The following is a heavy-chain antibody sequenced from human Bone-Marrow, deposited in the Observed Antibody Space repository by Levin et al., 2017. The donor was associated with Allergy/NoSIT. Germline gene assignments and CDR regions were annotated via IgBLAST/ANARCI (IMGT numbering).Heavy chain of an antibody. CDR1: GFTFDDYG. V-gene: IGHV3-20*01. Sequence: GGSLRLSCAASGFTFDDYGMSWVRQAPGKGLEWVSGINWNGGSTGYADSVKGRFTISRDNAKNSLYLQMNSLRAEDTALYHCARSSFGGYCSGGSCVGFAFDIWGQGTMVTVSS. CDR3: ARSSFGGYCSGGSCVGFAFDI. D-gene: IGHD2-15*01. J-gene: IGHJ3*02. CDR2: INWNGGST.